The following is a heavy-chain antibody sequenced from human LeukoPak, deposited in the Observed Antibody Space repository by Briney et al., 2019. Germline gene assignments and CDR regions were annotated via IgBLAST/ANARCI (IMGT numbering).Heavy chain of an antibody. Sequence: GASVKVSCKASGYTFTSYDINWVRQATGQGLEWMGRMNPNSGNTGYAQKFQGRVTMTRNTSISTAYMELSSLRSEDTAVYYCARVRRAFFWSGHEEYFDYWGQGTLVTVSS. CDR1: GYTFTSYD. D-gene: IGHD3-3*01. V-gene: IGHV1-8*01. CDR2: MNPNSGNT. J-gene: IGHJ4*02. CDR3: ARVRRAFFWSGHEEYFDY.